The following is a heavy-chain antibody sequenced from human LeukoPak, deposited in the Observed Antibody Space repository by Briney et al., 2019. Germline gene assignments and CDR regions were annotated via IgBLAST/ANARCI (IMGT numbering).Heavy chain of an antibody. CDR2: ISSSSSSI. Sequence: PGGALRLSCAASGFTFSSFPMNWVRQAPGKGLDWVSSISSSSSSIYYADSMKGRFTISRDNVKNLLFLQMNSLRAEDTAIYYCARDRKGRTYGDPYWFFDLWGRGTLVSVSS. CDR1: GFTFSSFP. J-gene: IGHJ2*01. CDR3: ARDRKGRTYGDPYWFFDL. V-gene: IGHV3-21*06. D-gene: IGHD4-17*01.